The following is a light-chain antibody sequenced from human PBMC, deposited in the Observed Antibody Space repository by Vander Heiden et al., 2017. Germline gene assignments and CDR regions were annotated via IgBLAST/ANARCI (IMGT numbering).Light chain of an antibody. CDR3: CSYAGSYTLV. V-gene: IGLV2-11*01. Sequence: QSALTQPRPVSGSPGHAVTISCTGTSRDVVVYDSVSWYLQHTGKVPKLMIYDVSKRPSGVPDRFSGSKSGNTASLTISGLPAEDEADYYCCSYAGSYTLVFGGGTRLTVL. J-gene: IGLJ2*01. CDR1: SRDVVVYDS. CDR2: DVS.